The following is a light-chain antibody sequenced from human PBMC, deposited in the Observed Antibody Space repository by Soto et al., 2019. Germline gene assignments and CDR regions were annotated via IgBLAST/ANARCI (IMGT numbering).Light chain of an antibody. V-gene: IGKV1-5*01. CDR2: AAS. J-gene: IGKJ2*01. Sequence: DIQMTQSPSTLSASVGDRVTITCRASQSISSWLAWYQQKPGKAPKLLIYAASSLESGVPSRFSGSVSGTEFTLTISSLQPDDFATYDCQQYNSYSTTFGQGTKLEIK. CDR3: QQYNSYSTT. CDR1: QSISSW.